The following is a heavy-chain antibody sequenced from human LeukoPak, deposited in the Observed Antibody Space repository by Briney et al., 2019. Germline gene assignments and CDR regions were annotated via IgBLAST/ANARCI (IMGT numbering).Heavy chain of an antibody. CDR1: GGSITGYY. CDR3: ATRLRYCSGGNCDSEVEY. D-gene: IGHD2-15*01. CDR2: IYYSGST. V-gene: IGHV4-59*08. Sequence: SETLSLTCTVSGGSITGYYWSWIRQPPGKGLEWIGYIYYSGSTNYNPSLKSRVTISVDTSKNQFSLKLSSVTAADTAVYYCATRLRYCSGGNCDSEVEYCGQGNLVTVSS. J-gene: IGHJ4*02.